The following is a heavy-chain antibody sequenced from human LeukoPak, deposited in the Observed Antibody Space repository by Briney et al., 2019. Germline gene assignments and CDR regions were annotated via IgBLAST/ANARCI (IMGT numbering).Heavy chain of an antibody. Sequence: SETLSLTCTVSGGSISSGSKYWSWIRQPGGKGLEWFVRIYTSGSTNYTSSLKSRVTISLDTSKNQFSLKLSSVTAADTAVYYCAREMVYDSSGYYLVLGDWFDPWGQGTLVTVSS. CDR3: AREMVYDSSGYYLVLGDWFDP. CDR1: GGSISSGSKY. J-gene: IGHJ5*02. D-gene: IGHD3-22*01. V-gene: IGHV4-61*02. CDR2: IYTSGST.